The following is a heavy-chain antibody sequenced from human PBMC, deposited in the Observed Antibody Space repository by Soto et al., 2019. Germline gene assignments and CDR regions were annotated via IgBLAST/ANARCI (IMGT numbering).Heavy chain of an antibody. Sequence: QVQLQQWGAGLLKPSETLSLTCAVYGESFSGYYWSWIRQPPGKGLEWIGEINHSGSTNYNPSLKSRVTMSVDTSKKQFSLKLSSVTAAETAMYYCAGNIVATISSFDYWGQGTLVTVSS. CDR3: AGNIVATISSFDY. D-gene: IGHD5-12*01. V-gene: IGHV4-34*02. CDR1: GESFSGYY. CDR2: INHSGST. J-gene: IGHJ4*02.